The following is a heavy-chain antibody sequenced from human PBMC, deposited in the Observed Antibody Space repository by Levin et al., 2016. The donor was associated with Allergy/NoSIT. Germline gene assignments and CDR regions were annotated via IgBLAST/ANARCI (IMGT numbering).Heavy chain of an antibody. V-gene: IGHV3-23*01. CDR1: GFTFSIYA. CDR3: AKKRRGLSGHLDS. J-gene: IGHJ4*02. CDR2: IIGGGHTT. Sequence: GGSLRLSCAASGFTFSIYAMTWVRQSPGKGLEWVSTIIGGGHTTYYTESVRGRFTISRDNARDTVYLQMSSVREDDTAMYYCAKKRRGLSGHLDSWGQGTLVTVSS.